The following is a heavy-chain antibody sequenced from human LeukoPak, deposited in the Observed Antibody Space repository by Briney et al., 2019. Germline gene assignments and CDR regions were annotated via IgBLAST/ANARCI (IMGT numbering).Heavy chain of an antibody. CDR2: ISYSGSA. D-gene: IGHD6-19*01. V-gene: IGHV4-59*01. CDR1: GGSISSSY. CDR3: ARGSGWYYFDY. J-gene: IGHJ4*02. Sequence: SETLSLTCTVSGGSISSSYWSWIRQPPGKGLEWIGYISYSGSADYNPSLKSRVTISADTSKNQFSLKLTSVSAADTAVYFCARGSGWYYFDYWGQGALVTVSS.